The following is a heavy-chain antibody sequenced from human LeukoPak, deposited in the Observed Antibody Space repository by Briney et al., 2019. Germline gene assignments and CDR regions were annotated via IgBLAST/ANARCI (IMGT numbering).Heavy chain of an antibody. CDR1: GYTFTAYY. Sequence: ASVKVSCKASGYTFTAYYIHWVRQAPGQGLEWMGIINPSGGSTSYAQKFQGRVTMTRDTSTSTVYMELSSLRSEDTAVYYCARVASSWFDYWGQGTLVTVSS. CDR2: INPSGGST. J-gene: IGHJ4*02. V-gene: IGHV1-46*03. CDR3: ARVASSWFDY. D-gene: IGHD6-13*01.